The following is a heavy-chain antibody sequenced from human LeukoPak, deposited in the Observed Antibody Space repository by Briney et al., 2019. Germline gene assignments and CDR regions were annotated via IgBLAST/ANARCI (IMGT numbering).Heavy chain of an antibody. CDR3: ARPLSGYYFDY. CDR2: IDHSGST. CDR1: GGSLSSGGYS. Sequence: SQTLSLTCAVSGGSLSSGGYSWSWLRQPPGTGLEWIGEIDHSGSTNYNPSLKSRVTISVDTSKKQFSLRLSSVAAADKAVYYCARPLSGYYFDYWGQGTGVPVSS. V-gene: IGHV4-30-2*01. J-gene: IGHJ4*02.